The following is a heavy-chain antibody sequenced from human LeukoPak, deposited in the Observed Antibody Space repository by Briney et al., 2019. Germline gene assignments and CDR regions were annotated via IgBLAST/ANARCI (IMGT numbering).Heavy chain of an antibody. D-gene: IGHD6-19*01. CDR1: GFTVSSNY. Sequence: GGSLRLSCAASGFTVSSNYMSWVRQAPGKGLECVSVIYSGGNTYYADSVKGRFTISRDNSKNTLYLQMNSLRAEDTAVYYCARDPSSGWYLKGWFDPWGQGTLVTVSS. J-gene: IGHJ5*02. V-gene: IGHV3-66*01. CDR3: ARDPSSGWYLKGWFDP. CDR2: IYSGGNT.